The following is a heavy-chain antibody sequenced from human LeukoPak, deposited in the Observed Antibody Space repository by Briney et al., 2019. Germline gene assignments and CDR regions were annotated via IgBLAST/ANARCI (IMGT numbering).Heavy chain of an antibody. Sequence: SETLSLTCTVSGGSISGYYWSWLRQPPGKGLEWIGYIYYSGSTNYNPSLKSRVTISVDTSKNQFSLKLSSVTAADTAVYYCARGGPFWYVWGQGTTVTVSS. D-gene: IGHD3-3*01. CDR3: ARGGPFWYV. CDR2: IYYSGST. V-gene: IGHV4-59*01. J-gene: IGHJ6*02. CDR1: GGSISGYY.